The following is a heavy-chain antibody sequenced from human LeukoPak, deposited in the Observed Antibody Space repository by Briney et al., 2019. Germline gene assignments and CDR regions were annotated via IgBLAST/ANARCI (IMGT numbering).Heavy chain of an antibody. J-gene: IGHJ3*02. CDR3: AKDQTSSGYSSLDDAFDI. CDR2: INPSGGIT. Sequence: ASVKVSCKASGYTFTSYDMHWVRQAPGQGLEWMGLINPSGGITTYAQKLQGRVTMTRDTSTSTVHMELSSLRAEDTAVYYCAKDQTSSGYSSLDDAFDIWGRGTMVTVSS. CDR1: GYTFTSYD. D-gene: IGHD6-13*01. V-gene: IGHV1-46*04.